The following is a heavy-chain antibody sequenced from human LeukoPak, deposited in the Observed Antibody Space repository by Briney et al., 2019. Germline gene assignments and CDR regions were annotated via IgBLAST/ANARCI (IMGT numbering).Heavy chain of an antibody. Sequence: PSQTLSLTCTVSGGSISSGDYYWSWIRQPPGTGLEWIGYIYYSGSTYYNPSLKSRVTISVDTSKNQSSLKLSSATAADTAVYYCARDCSGGSCYYYYGMDVWGQGTTVTVSS. D-gene: IGHD2-15*01. J-gene: IGHJ6*02. CDR1: GGSISSGDYY. CDR3: ARDCSGGSCYYYYGMDV. V-gene: IGHV4-30-4*01. CDR2: IYYSGST.